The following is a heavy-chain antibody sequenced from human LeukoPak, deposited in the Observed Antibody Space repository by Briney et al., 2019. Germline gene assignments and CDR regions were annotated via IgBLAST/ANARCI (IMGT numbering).Heavy chain of an antibody. V-gene: IGHV5-51*01. Sequence: RGESLKISFTGSGXTFTDYCIGWVRQMPGRGLEWMGIIYPGDSDTRYSPSFQGQVSISADKSINTAFLQWSSLKASDTAMYYCVRHRNWNYDYWGQGTLVTVSS. CDR3: VRHRNWNYDY. J-gene: IGHJ4*02. D-gene: IGHD1-1*01. CDR2: IYPGDSDT. CDR1: GXTFTDYC.